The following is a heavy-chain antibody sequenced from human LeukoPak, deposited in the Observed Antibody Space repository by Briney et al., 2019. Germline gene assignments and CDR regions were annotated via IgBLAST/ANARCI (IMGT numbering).Heavy chain of an antibody. CDR2: INFKSEDI. V-gene: IGHV3-48*01. Sequence: LPGGSLRLSCAASGFTFSSHNMNWVRQAPGKGLEWISFINFKSEDIRYADSVEGRFIISRDNARKSLYLHMNSLRAEDTAVYYCARDKDYASDMWGQGTMVTVAS. D-gene: IGHD4-11*01. CDR1: GFTFSSHN. CDR3: ARDKDYASDM. J-gene: IGHJ3*02.